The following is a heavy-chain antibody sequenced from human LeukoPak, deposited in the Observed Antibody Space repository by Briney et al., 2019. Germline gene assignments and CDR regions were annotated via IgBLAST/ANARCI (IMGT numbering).Heavy chain of an antibody. CDR1: GFTFSTYW. V-gene: IGHV3-7*03. J-gene: IGHJ4*02. D-gene: IGHD3-16*01. CDR3: ARGTPFGDY. Sequence: PGGSLRLSCAASGFTFSTYWMHWVRQAPEKGLEWVANIKEDGNLKHYVDSLKGRFTISRDNAKNSLYLQMNSLRAEDTAVYYCARGTPFGDYWGQGTLVTVSS. CDR2: IKEDGNLK.